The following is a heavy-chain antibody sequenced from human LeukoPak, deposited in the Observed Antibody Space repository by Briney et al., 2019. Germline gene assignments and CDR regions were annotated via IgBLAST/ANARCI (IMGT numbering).Heavy chain of an antibody. CDR1: GFTFSSYA. J-gene: IGHJ4*02. V-gene: IGHV3-23*01. D-gene: IGHD6-13*01. CDR2: ISGIGGST. Sequence: GGSLRLSCAASGFTFSSYAMSWVRQAPGKGLEWGSAISGIGGSTYYADSVKGRFTISRDNSKNTLYLQMNSLRAEDTAVYYCAKDPPYSSSWLPWDDYWGQGTLVTVSS. CDR3: AKDPPYSSSWLPWDDY.